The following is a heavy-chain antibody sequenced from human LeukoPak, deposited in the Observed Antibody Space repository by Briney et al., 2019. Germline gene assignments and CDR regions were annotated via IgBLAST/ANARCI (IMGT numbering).Heavy chain of an antibody. D-gene: IGHD4-17*01. Sequence: PGGSLRLSCAASGFSVSSNYMNWVRQAPGKGLEWVSVSYSGGSTYYAASVKGRITISRDNSKNTLYLQMNSLRAEDTAVYYCATSSGGYGDSGLDYWGQGTLVTVSS. CDR2: SYSGGST. V-gene: IGHV3-53*01. J-gene: IGHJ4*02. CDR1: GFSVSSNY. CDR3: ATSSGGYGDSGLDY.